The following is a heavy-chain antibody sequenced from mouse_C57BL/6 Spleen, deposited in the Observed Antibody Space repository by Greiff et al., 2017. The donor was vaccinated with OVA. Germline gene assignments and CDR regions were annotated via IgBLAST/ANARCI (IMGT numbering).Heavy chain of an antibody. CDR1: GFSLTSYG. Sequence: VKVVESGPGLVAPSQSLSITCTVSGFSLTSYGVDWVRQSPGKGLEWLGVIWGVGSTNYNSALKSRLSISKDNSKSQVFLKMNSLQTDDTAMYYCASETGTRFAYWGQGTLVTVSA. J-gene: IGHJ3*01. CDR2: IWGVGST. D-gene: IGHD4-1*01. CDR3: ASETGTRFAY. V-gene: IGHV2-6*01.